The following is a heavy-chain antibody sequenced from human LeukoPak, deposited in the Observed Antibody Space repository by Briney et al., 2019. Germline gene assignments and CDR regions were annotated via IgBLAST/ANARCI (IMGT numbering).Heavy chain of an antibody. V-gene: IGHV1-69*06. CDR2: IIPIFGTA. J-gene: IGHJ4*02. D-gene: IGHD6-13*01. CDR3: AREWKQQLDDY. Sequence: GASVKVSCKASGGTFSSYAISWVRQAPGQGLEWMGGIIPIFGTANYAQKFQGRVTITADKSTSTAYMELSSLRSEDTAVYYCAREWKQQLDDYWGQGTLVTVSS. CDR1: GGTFSSYA.